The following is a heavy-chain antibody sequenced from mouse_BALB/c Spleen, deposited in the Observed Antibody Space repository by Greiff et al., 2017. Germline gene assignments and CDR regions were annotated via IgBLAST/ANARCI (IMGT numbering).Heavy chain of an antibody. D-gene: IGHD1-1*01. CDR3: AIITTVPLYYFDY. J-gene: IGHJ2*01. CDR1: GYSITSGYY. CDR2: ISYDGSN. V-gene: IGHV3-6*02. Sequence: EVKLVESGPGLVKPSQSLSLTCSVTGYSITSGYYWNWIRQFPGNKLEWMGYISYDGSNNYNPSLKNRISITRDTSKNQFFLKLNSVTTEDTATYYCAIITTVPLYYFDYWGQGTTLTVSS.